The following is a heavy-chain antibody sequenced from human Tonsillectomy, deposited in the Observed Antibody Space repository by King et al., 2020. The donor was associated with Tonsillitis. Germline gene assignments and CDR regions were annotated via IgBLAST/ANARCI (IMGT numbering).Heavy chain of an antibody. CDR1: GFTFGDYA. CDR3: TRDHPSSGDLFDY. J-gene: IGHJ4*02. V-gene: IGHV3-49*04. Sequence: VQLVESGGDLVQPGRSLRLSCTASGFTFGDYAMSWVRQAPGKGLEWVGFIRSKAYGGTTEYVASVKGRFTISRDDSKSIAYLQMNSLKTEDTAGYYCTRDHPSSGDLFDYWGQGTLVTVSS. CDR2: IRSKAYGGTT. D-gene: IGHD6-25*01.